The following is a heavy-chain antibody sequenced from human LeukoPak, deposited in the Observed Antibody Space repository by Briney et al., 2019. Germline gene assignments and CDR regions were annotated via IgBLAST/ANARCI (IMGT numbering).Heavy chain of an antibody. CDR2: ASSDEINQ. V-gene: IGHV3-30*03. J-gene: IGHJ4*02. Sequence: PGGSLRLSCAASGFTFRTSGMNWVRQAPGKGLEWVAVASSDEINQYYADSVKGRFIISRDNSRNTLNLQMNNLRTEDTAFYYCAAFITTKLDYWGQGILVTVSS. CDR3: AAFITTKLDY. CDR1: GFTFRTSG. D-gene: IGHD3-22*01.